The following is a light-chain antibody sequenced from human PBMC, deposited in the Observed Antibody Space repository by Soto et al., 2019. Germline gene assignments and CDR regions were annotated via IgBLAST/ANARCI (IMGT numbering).Light chain of an antibody. J-gene: IGKJ3*01. CDR2: WAS. Sequence: DIVLTQSPDSLAVSLGERATINCKSSQNVLYSSDKKSYLAWYQQKPGQPPKLLTYWASTRGSGVPDRFNGSGSGTDFTLTISSLQAEDVAVYYCQQFGDSLTFGPGTKVDIK. CDR1: QNVLYSSDKKSY. CDR3: QQFGDSLT. V-gene: IGKV4-1*01.